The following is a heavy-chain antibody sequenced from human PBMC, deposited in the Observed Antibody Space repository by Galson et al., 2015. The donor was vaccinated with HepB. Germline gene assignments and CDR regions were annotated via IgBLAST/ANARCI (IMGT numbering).Heavy chain of an antibody. CDR3: ARGRSWIQLPYYFDY. D-gene: IGHD5-18*01. CDR2: IGSTRSYI. CDR1: GFTFSSYT. J-gene: IGHJ4*02. V-gene: IGHV3-21*01. Sequence: SLRLSCAASGFTFSSYTMNWVRQAPGKGLEWVSSIGSTRSYIYYADSLKGRFTISRDNAKNSLYLQMNSLRAEDTAVYYCARGRSWIQLPYYFDYWGQGTLVTVSS.